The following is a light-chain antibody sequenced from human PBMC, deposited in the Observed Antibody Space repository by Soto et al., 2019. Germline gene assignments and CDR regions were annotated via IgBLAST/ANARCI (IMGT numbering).Light chain of an antibody. CDR1: SSDVGSYDY. V-gene: IGLV2-14*03. J-gene: IGLJ1*01. CDR3: CAYSTSGTHV. CDR2: DVN. Sequence: QSVLTQPASVSWSPGQSITFFCTGTSSDVGSYDYVSWHQQHPGKAPKLIIYDVNNRPSGVPSRFSGSKSGNTASLIISGLQTEDEADYYCCAYSTSGTHVLGTGTKVTVL.